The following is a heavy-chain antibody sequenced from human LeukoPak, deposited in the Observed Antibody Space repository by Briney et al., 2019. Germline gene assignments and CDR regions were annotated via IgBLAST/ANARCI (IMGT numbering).Heavy chain of an antibody. Sequence: AASVKVSCKVSGYTLTELSMHWVRQAPGKGLEWMGGVDPEDGETIYAQKFQGRVTMTEDTSTGTAYMELSSLRSEDTAVYYCATHVDTAMVTLFDYWGQGTLVTVSS. CDR3: ATHVDTAMVTLFDY. CDR1: GYTLTELS. V-gene: IGHV1-24*01. J-gene: IGHJ4*02. CDR2: VDPEDGET. D-gene: IGHD5-18*01.